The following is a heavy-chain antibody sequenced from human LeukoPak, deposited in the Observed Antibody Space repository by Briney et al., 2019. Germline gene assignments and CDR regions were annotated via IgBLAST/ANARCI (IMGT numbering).Heavy chain of an antibody. Sequence: GGSLSLSCAASGLTVRSTYMSWARDAPGKGLEWVSVSYSGGSTYYADSVEGRFTISRHTSKNTLYLQMNSLRAEDTAVYYCARVDRTNSYYGMDVWGQGTTVTVSS. CDR3: ARVDRTNSYYGMDV. CDR1: GLTVRSTY. V-gene: IGHV3-53*04. J-gene: IGHJ6*02. CDR2: SYSGGST.